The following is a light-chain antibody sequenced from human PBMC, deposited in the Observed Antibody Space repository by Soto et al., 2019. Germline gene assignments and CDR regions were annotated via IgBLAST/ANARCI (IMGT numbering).Light chain of an antibody. CDR3: QQYNNGPPRT. CDR2: GAS. V-gene: IGKV3-15*01. Sequence: EIVMTQSPATLSVSPGERATLSCRASQSVSSNLAWYQQKPGQAPRLLIYGASTRATGIPASFSGSGSGTEFTLTISSLQSEDFAVYDCQQYNNGPPRTFGQGTKVEIK. J-gene: IGKJ1*01. CDR1: QSVSSN.